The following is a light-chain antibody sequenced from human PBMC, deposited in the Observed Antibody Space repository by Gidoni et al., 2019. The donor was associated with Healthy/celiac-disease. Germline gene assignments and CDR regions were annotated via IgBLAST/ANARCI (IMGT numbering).Light chain of an antibody. CDR1: QSVLYSSNNKNY. CDR3: QQYYSTPWT. CDR2: WAS. Sequence: DIVMTQSPDSLAMSLGERATINCKSSQSVLYSSNNKNYLAWYQQKPGQPPKLLIYWASTRESGVPDRFSGSGSGTDFTLTISSLQAEDVAVYYCQQYYSTPWTFGHGTKVEIK. J-gene: IGKJ1*01. V-gene: IGKV4-1*01.